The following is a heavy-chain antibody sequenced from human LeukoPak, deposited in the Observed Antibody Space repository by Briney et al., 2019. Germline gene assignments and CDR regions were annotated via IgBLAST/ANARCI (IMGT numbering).Heavy chain of an antibody. D-gene: IGHD3-22*01. Sequence: SETLSLTCTVSGGSISSYYLSWIRQPPGKGLEWIGYIYYSGSTNYNPSLKSRVTISVDTSKNQFSLKLSSVTAADTAVYYCARLRDYYDSSGYYHYFDYWGQGTLVTVSS. CDR2: IYYSGST. CDR3: ARLRDYYDSSGYYHYFDY. J-gene: IGHJ4*02. CDR1: GGSISSYY. V-gene: IGHV4-59*08.